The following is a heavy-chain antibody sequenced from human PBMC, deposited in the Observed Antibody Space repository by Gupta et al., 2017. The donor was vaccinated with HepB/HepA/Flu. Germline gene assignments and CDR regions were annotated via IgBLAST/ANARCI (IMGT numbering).Heavy chain of an antibody. CDR3: TKQSASGTYRAFEY. CDR1: GFTFSSYG. D-gene: IGHD1-26*01. J-gene: IGHJ4*02. Sequence: EVQLSESGGGLVQPGGSLRLSCAASGFTFSSYGLSWVRQAPGKGLEWVSAISSGGSTYYADSVKGRFTISRDNSRNTLYLQMSSLRAEDTAVYYCTKQSASGTYRAFEYWGQGTLVSVSS. V-gene: IGHV3-23*01. CDR2: ISSGGST.